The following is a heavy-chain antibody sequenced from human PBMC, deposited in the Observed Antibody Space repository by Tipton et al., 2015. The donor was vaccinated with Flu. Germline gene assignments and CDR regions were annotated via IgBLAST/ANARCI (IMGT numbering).Heavy chain of an antibody. D-gene: IGHD3-3*01. V-gene: IGHV4-39*07. J-gene: IGHJ4*02. CDR3: ARDGAIFGVVTPFGY. Sequence: LRLSCTVPGGSISSSNYYWGWIRQPPGKGLEWIGSIYYSGSTYYNPSLKSRVTISVDTSKNQFSLKLSSVTAADTAVYYCARDGAIFGVVTPFGYWGQGTLVTVSS. CDR1: GGSISSSNYY. CDR2: IYYSGST.